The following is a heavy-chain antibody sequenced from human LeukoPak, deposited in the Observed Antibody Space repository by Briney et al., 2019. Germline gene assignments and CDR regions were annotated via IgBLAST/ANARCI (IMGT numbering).Heavy chain of an antibody. CDR1: GCTFSTYS. CDR3: AKVNYYHPYF. CDR2: IDVTTGIS. D-gene: IGHD3-22*01. J-gene: IGHJ4*02. Sequence: GGSLRLSCTVSGCTFSTYSMSWVRQAPGKGLEWVSTIDVTTGISYYADSVKGRFTISRDNSQNTLFLQLNNLRVHATAVYYGAKVNYYHPYFWSQPTLVTVSS. V-gene: IGHV3-23*01.